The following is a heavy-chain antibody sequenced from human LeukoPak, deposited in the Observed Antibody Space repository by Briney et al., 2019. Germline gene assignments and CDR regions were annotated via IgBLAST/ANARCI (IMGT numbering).Heavy chain of an antibody. J-gene: IGHJ6*03. D-gene: IGHD1-26*01. CDR2: ISGSGGST. V-gene: IGHV3-23*01. Sequence: GGSLTLSCAASGFTFSSYAMSWVRQAQGKGLELDSAISGSGGSTYYADSVKGRFTISRDNSKNTLYLQMNSLRAEDTAVYYCASPLLGGPTTKYYYMDVWGKGTTVTVSS. CDR3: ASPLLGGPTTKYYYMDV. CDR1: GFTFSSYA.